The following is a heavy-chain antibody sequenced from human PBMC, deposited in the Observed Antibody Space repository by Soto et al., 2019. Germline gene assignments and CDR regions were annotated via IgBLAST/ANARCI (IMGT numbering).Heavy chain of an antibody. CDR3: AGSHDYGVFDI. V-gene: IGHV4-30-2*01. J-gene: IGHJ3*02. CDR2: VYQSGST. CDR1: GGSISSAYYS. D-gene: IGHD4-17*01. Sequence: PSETLSLTCVVSGGSISSAYYSWTWIRQPPGKGLEWIGCVYQSGSTFYNPSLKSRVTISVGRSKYQFSLKLSSVTAADTAVYYCAGSHDYGVFDIWGQGTMVTVSS.